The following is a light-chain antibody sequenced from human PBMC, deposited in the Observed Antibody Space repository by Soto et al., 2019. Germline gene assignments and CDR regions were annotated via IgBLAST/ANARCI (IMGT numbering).Light chain of an antibody. CDR2: GAS. CDR1: QSVSNN. CDR3: QQYNKWPPT. V-gene: IGKV3D-15*01. J-gene: IGKJ1*01. Sequence: DIVFTQSPGTLSLSPGERATLSCRASQSVSNNLAWYQQKPGQAPRLLIYGASNRATGIPDRFSGSGSGTEFTLTISSLQSGDFAVYHCQQYNKWPPTFGQGTKVDIK.